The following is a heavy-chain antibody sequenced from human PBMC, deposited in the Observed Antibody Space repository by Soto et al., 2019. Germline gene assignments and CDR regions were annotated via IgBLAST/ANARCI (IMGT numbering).Heavy chain of an antibody. D-gene: IGHD3-3*02. J-gene: IGHJ4*02. V-gene: IGHV4-31*02. CDR3: ARGLISRSYYFNY. CDR1: GDSIRFGISY. Sequence: SATLPLPWPFSGDSIRFGISYLTWISQHPGEGLEWLGYISSSANTYYNPSLRSRLSISADTSGNHFSLRLTSVTAADTAVYHCARGLISRSYYFNYWGQGALVTVSS. CDR2: ISSSANT.